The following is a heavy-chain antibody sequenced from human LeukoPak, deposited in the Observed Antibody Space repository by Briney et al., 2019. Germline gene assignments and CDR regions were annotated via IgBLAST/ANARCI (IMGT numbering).Heavy chain of an antibody. D-gene: IGHD3-10*01. CDR3: ARVTKNYGSGSYCRY. CDR1: GFTFSSYA. Sequence: GRSLRLSCAASGFTFSSYAMHWVRQAPGKGLEWVAVISYDGSNKYYADSVKGRFTISRDNAKNSLYLQMNSLRAEDTAVYYCARVTKNYGSGSYCRYWGQGTLVTVSS. J-gene: IGHJ4*02. CDR2: ISYDGSNK. V-gene: IGHV3-30*04.